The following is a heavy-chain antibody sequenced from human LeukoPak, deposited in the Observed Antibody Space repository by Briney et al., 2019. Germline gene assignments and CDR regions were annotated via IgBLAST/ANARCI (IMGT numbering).Heavy chain of an antibody. CDR1: GGSISSYY. V-gene: IGHV4-59*12. Sequence: SETLSLTCTVSGGSISSYYWSWIRQPPGKGLEWIGYIYYSGSTNYNPSLKSRVTISVDTSKNQFSLKLSSVTAADTAVYYCVRYLDYWGQGTLVTVSS. CDR3: VRYLDY. CDR2: IYYSGST. J-gene: IGHJ4*02. D-gene: IGHD3-16*02.